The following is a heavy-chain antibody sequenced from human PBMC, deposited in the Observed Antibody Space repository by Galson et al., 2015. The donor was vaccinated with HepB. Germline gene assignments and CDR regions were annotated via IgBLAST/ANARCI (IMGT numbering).Heavy chain of an antibody. J-gene: IGHJ4*02. CDR3: ARDPPLTIFGVAESTNQGY. D-gene: IGHD3-3*01. CDR1: GYTFTGYY. Sequence: SVKVSCKASGYTFTGYYMHWVRQAPGQGLEWMGWINPNSGGTNYAQKFQGRVTMTRDTSISTAYMELSRLRSDDTAVYYCARDPPLTIFGVAESTNQGYWGQGTLVTVSS. V-gene: IGHV1-2*02. CDR2: INPNSGGT.